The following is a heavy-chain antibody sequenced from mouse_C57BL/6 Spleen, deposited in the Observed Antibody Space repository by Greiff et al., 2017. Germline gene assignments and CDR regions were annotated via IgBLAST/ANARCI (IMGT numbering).Heavy chain of an antibody. CDR1: GFTFSSYA. CDR3: ARDQERTYYAMDY. V-gene: IGHV5-4*01. Sequence: EVKLMESGGGLVKPGGSLKLSCAASGFTFSSYAMSWVRQTPEKRLEWVATISDGGSYTYYPDNVKGRFTISRDNAKNNLYLQMSHLKSEDTAMYYCARDQERTYYAMDYWGQGTSVTVSS. J-gene: IGHJ4*01. D-gene: IGHD3-2*02. CDR2: ISDGGSYT.